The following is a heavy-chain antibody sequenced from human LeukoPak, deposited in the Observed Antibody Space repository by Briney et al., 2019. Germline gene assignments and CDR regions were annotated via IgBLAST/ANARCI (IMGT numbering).Heavy chain of an antibody. J-gene: IGHJ5*02. CDR1: GFTFSSYE. V-gene: IGHV3-23*01. CDR2: ISDSGGST. CDR3: ASGGLYPYNRFDP. D-gene: IGHD2/OR15-2a*01. Sequence: GGSLRLSCAASGFTFSSYEMNWVRQAPGKGLEWVSGISDSGGSTYYADSVKGRFTISRDNSKNTLYLQLNSLRAEDTAVYFCASGGLYPYNRFDPWGQGTLVTVSS.